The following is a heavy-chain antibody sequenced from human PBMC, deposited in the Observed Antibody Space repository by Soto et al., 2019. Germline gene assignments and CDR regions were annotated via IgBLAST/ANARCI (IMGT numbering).Heavy chain of an antibody. Sequence: GESLKISCKGSGYSFTSYWIGWVRQMPGKGLEWMGIIYPGDSDTRYSPSFQGQVTIPADKSISTAYLQWSSLKASDTAMYHCARHGWWSGGSCYSGKAFDPWGQGTLVTVSS. CDR1: GYSFTSYW. CDR3: ARHGWWSGGSCYSGKAFDP. CDR2: IYPGDSDT. D-gene: IGHD2-15*01. V-gene: IGHV5-51*01. J-gene: IGHJ5*02.